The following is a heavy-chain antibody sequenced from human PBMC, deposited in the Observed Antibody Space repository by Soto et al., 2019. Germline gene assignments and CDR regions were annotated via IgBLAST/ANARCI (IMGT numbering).Heavy chain of an antibody. CDR2: ISYDGSNK. J-gene: IGHJ6*02. CDR3: AKGPAIVLVPAAMNYYYGMDV. D-gene: IGHD2-2*01. V-gene: IGHV3-30*18. CDR1: GFTFSSYG. Sequence: QVQLVESGGGVVQPGRSLRLSCAASGFTFSSYGMHWVRQAPGKGLEWVAVISYDGSNKYYADSVKGRFTISRDSSKNXLXLXXNSLRAEDTAVYYCAKGPAIVLVPAAMNYYYGMDVWGQGTTVTVSS.